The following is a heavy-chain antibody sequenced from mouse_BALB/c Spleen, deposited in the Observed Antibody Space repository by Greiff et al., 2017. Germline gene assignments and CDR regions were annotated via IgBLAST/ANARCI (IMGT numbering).Heavy chain of an antibody. CDR1: GFAFSSYD. CDR2: ISSGGGST. Sequence: EVQWVESGGGLVKPGGSLKLSCAASGFAFSSYDMSWVRQTPEKRLEWVAYISSGGGSTYYPDTVKGRFTISRDNAKNTLYLQMSSLKSEDTAMYYCARQRDYDEEGFAYWGQGTLVTVSA. V-gene: IGHV5-12-1*01. D-gene: IGHD2-4*01. J-gene: IGHJ3*01. CDR3: ARQRDYDEEGFAY.